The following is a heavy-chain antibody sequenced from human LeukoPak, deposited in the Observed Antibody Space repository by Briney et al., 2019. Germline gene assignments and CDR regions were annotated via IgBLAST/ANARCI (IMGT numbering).Heavy chain of an antibody. Sequence: GGSLRLSCAASGFTFSSYGMHWLRQAPGKGLEWVAFIRYDGSNKYYADSVKGRFTIPRDNSKNTLYLQMNSLRAEDTAVYYCAKTGYCSSTSCRPYYYYYMDVWGKGTTVTVSS. CDR3: AKTGYCSSTSCRPYYYYYMDV. CDR2: IRYDGSNK. V-gene: IGHV3-30*02. D-gene: IGHD2-2*01. J-gene: IGHJ6*03. CDR1: GFTFSSYG.